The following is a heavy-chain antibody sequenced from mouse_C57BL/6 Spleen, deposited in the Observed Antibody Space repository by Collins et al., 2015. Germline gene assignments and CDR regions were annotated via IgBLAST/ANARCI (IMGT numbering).Heavy chain of an antibody. V-gene: IGHV1S81*02. CDR2: INPSNGRT. D-gene: IGHD4-1*01. J-gene: IGHJ2*01. CDR1: GYTFTSYW. CDR3: ARPELGRYFDY. Sequence: QVQLQQPGAELVKPGASVKLSCKASGYTFTSYWMHWVKQRPGQGLEWIGEINPSNGRTNYNEKFKSKATLTVDKSSSTAYMQLSSLTSEDSAVYYCARPELGRYFDYWGQGTTLTVSS.